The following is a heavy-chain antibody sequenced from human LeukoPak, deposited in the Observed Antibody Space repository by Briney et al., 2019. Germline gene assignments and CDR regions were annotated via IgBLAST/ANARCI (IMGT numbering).Heavy chain of an antibody. V-gene: IGHV3-48*04. CDR2: ISFSSDMI. Sequence: PSETLSLTCHVSGGSIRSSGYCWAWLRQAPGKGLEWISYISFSSDMIYYADSVKGRFTISRDNAKNSLYLQMNSLRAEDTAVYYCARVPVASDGTCFDSWGQGTLVIVSS. J-gene: IGHJ4*02. CDR3: ARVPVASDGTCFDS. CDR1: GGSIRSSGYC. D-gene: IGHD6-13*01.